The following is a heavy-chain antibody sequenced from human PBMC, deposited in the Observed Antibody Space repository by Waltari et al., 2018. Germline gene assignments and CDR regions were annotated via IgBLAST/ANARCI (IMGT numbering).Heavy chain of an antibody. V-gene: IGHV4-61*02. Sequence: QVQLQESGPGLVKPSQTLSLTCTVSGGSISSGSYYWSWIRQPAGKGLEWIGRIYTSGSTNNNPYRKSRVTISVDTSEKRFSLKLSSVTAAGTAVYYCARVCSSTSCYSRGENWFDPWGQGTLVTVSS. CDR3: ARVCSSTSCYSRGENWFDP. J-gene: IGHJ5*02. D-gene: IGHD2-2*02. CDR1: GGSISSGSYY. CDR2: IYTSGST.